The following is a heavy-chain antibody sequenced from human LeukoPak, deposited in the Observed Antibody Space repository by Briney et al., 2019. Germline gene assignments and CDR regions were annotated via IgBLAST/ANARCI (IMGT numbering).Heavy chain of an antibody. D-gene: IGHD6-6*01. V-gene: IGHV3-30-3*01. Sequence: GGSLRLSCAASGFTFSSYAMHWVRQAPGKGLEWVAVISYDGSNKYYADSVKGRFTISRDNSKNTLYLQMNSLRAEDTAVYYCARGQAARSHFEYWGQGTLVTVSS. CDR2: ISYDGSNK. J-gene: IGHJ4*02. CDR1: GFTFSSYA. CDR3: ARGQAARSHFEY.